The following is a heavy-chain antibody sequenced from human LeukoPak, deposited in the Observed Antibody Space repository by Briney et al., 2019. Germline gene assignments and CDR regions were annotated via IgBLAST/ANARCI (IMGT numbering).Heavy chain of an antibody. V-gene: IGHV3-33*01. Sequence: PRRSLRLSCAASGFTFSSYGMHWVRQAPGKGLEWVAVIWYDGSNKYYADSVKGRFTISRDNSKNTLYLQMNSLRAEDTAVYYCARTDIAAAGPNDYWDQGTLVTVSS. CDR2: IWYDGSNK. J-gene: IGHJ4*02. D-gene: IGHD6-13*01. CDR1: GFTFSSYG. CDR3: ARTDIAAAGPNDY.